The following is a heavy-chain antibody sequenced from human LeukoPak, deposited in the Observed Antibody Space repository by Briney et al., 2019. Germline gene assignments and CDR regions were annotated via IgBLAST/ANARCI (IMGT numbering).Heavy chain of an antibody. D-gene: IGHD3-22*01. CDR1: GFTFSSYA. V-gene: IGHV3-30*04. Sequence: GGSLRLSCAASGFTFSSYAMHWVRQAPGKGLEWVAVISYDGSNKYYADSVKGRFTISRDNSKNTLYLQMNSLRAEGTAVYYCASITMIPRDFDYWGQGTLVTVSS. CDR2: ISYDGSNK. CDR3: ASITMIPRDFDY. J-gene: IGHJ4*02.